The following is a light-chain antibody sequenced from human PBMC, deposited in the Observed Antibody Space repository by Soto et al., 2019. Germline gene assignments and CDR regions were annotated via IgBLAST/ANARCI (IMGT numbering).Light chain of an antibody. J-gene: IGKJ4*01. V-gene: IGKV3-15*01. CDR3: QEYNNWHPVT. CDR1: QSVSSK. Sequence: EIVMTQSPATLSVSPGERATLSRRASQSVSSKLAWYQQKPGQAPRLLIYGASTRATGIPARFSGSGSGTEFTLTISSLQSEDFAVYYCQEYNNWHPVTFGGGTKVEIK. CDR2: GAS.